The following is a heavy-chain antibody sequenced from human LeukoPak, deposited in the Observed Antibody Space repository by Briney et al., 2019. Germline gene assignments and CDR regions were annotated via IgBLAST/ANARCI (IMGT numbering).Heavy chain of an antibody. D-gene: IGHD1-26*01. CDR2: ISSSSSYI. V-gene: IGHV3-21*01. Sequence: GGSLRLSCAASGFTFSSYSMNWVRQAPGKGLEWVSSISSSSSYIYYADSVKGRFTISRDNAKNSLYLQMNSLRAEDTAVYYCARGSSRPPAWELTHAFDIWGQGTMVTVSS. CDR1: GFTFSSYS. CDR3: ARGSSRPPAWELTHAFDI. J-gene: IGHJ3*02.